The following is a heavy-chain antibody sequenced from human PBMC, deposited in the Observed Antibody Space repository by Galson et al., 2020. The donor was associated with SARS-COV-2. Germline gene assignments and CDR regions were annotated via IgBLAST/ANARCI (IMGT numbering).Heavy chain of an antibody. J-gene: IGHJ5*02. CDR2: LSFDGRNK. V-gene: IGHV3-30*03. CDR3: AGPKSGNYLSWFEP. CDR1: GFTFSNYG. D-gene: IGHD1-26*01. Sequence: GESLKISCAASGFTFSNYGMHWVRQAPGKGLEWVAVLSFDGRNKYYADSVKDRFTITKDNVNNTLYLQLNSLGSEDTAVYYCAGPKSGNYLSWFEPLGQGTLVVVSS.